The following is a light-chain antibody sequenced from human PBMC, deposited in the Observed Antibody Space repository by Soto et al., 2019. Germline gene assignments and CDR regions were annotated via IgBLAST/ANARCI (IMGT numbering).Light chain of an antibody. CDR2: QDN. CDR3: QAWDSSTVV. Sequence: SYELTQPPSVSVSPGQTASITCSGDKVGDKYACWYQQKPGQSPVLVIYQDNKRPSGIPERFSGSNSGNTATLTISGTQAMDEADYYCQAWDSSTVVFGAGTKLTVL. CDR1: KVGDKY. J-gene: IGLJ2*01. V-gene: IGLV3-1*01.